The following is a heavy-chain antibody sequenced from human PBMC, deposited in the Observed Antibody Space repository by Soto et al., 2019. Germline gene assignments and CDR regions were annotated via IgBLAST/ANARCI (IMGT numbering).Heavy chain of an antibody. CDR2: IYYSGST. CDR1: GGSISSYY. V-gene: IGHV4-59*01. CDR3: AREPLGYCSGGSCPGYFQH. D-gene: IGHD2-15*01. J-gene: IGHJ1*01. Sequence: PSETLSLTCTVSGGSISSYYWSWIRQPPGKGLEWIGYIYYSGSTNYNPSLKSRVTISVDTSKNQFSLKLSSVTAADTAVYYCAREPLGYCSGGSCPGYFQHWGQGTLVTVPQ.